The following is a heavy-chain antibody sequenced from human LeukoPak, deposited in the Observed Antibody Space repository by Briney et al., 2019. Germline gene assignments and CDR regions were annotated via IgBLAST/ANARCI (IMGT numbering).Heavy chain of an antibody. D-gene: IGHD4-17*01. CDR2: ISAYNGNT. J-gene: IGHJ4*02. CDR3: ARDRGLYGEPHYFDY. CDR1: GYTFTSYG. V-gene: IGHV1-18*01. Sequence: ASVKVSCKASGYTFTSYGISWVRQAPGQGLEWMGWISAYNGNTNYAQKLQGRVTMTTDTSTSTAYMELRSLRSDDTAVYYCARDRGLYGEPHYFDYWGQGTLVTVSS.